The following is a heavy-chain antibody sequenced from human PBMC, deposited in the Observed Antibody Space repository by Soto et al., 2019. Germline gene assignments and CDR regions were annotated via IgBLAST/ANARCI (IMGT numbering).Heavy chain of an antibody. CDR2: INPNSGVT. CDR1: GDSFNDYY. D-gene: IGHD5-12*01. Sequence: VQLVQSGAEVKKPGASVKVSCKSSGDSFNDYYLHWVRQAPEQGLEWMGWINPNSGVTKYAQKFQGWVTMTRDTSIRTVYMELSRLRSDDTAVYYCARESGGATATLDYYYFYMDVWGKGTTVTVSS. J-gene: IGHJ6*03. CDR3: ARESGGATATLDYYYFYMDV. V-gene: IGHV1-2*04.